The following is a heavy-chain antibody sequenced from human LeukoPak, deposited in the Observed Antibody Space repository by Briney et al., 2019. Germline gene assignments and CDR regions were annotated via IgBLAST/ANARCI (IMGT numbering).Heavy chain of an antibody. CDR1: GFPFGDYA. D-gene: IGHD3-16*01. J-gene: IGHJ4*02. V-gene: IGHV3-9*01. CDR3: AKDMNPGGTSFDY. CDR2: ISWNSGRS. Sequence: PGGSLRLYCAASGFPFGDYAMSWVRPAPGKGLECLSIISWNSGRSTYADSVKGRFTISSDNAKNSLYLQMNSLAPEDTALYYCAKDMNPGGTSFDYWGQGTLVTVSS.